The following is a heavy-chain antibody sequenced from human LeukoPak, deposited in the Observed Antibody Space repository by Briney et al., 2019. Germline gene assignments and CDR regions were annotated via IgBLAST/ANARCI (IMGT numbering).Heavy chain of an antibody. V-gene: IGHV3-21*01. Sequence: GGSLRLSCAASGFTFSSYNMNWVRQAPGKGLEWVSSITSSSTYIYYADSVKGRFTISRDNARNSLYLQMNSLRVEDTAVYYCAREMLAAVAAQSWGQGTLVTVSS. J-gene: IGHJ5*02. CDR1: GFTFSSYN. CDR2: ITSSSTYI. CDR3: AREMLAAVAAQS. D-gene: IGHD6-19*01.